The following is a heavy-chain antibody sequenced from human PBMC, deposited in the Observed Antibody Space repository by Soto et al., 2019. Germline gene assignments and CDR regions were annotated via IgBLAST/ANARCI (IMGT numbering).Heavy chain of an antibody. CDR3: ACVLGYYYIWGIYRPPPFFDY. J-gene: IGHJ4*02. CDR2: INHSGST. V-gene: IGHV4-34*01. Sequence: TSETLSLTCAVYGGSFSGYYWSWIRQPPGKGLEWIGEINHSGSTNYNPSLKSRVTISVDTSKNQFSRKLSSVNGADTAEYYSACVLGYYYIWGIYRPPPFFDYWAQGTLVPVSS. D-gene: IGHD3-16*02. CDR1: GGSFSGYY.